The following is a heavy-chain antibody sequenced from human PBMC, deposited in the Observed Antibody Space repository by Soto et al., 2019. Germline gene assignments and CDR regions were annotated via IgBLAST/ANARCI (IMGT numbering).Heavy chain of an antibody. Sequence: PSETLSLTCIVSGGSMSDYYWNWIRQPPGKELEWIGFIYYSGSTHYNPSLKSRVTISVDMSKNQFSLNLSSVTAADTAVYYCARSAPYASGMAVDYWGQGILVTVSS. CDR1: GGSMSDYY. V-gene: IGHV4-59*08. CDR3: ARSAPYASGMAVDY. J-gene: IGHJ4*02. D-gene: IGHD3-10*01. CDR2: IYYSGST.